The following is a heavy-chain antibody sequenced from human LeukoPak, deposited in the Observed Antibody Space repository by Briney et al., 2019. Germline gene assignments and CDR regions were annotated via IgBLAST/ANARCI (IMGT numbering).Heavy chain of an antibody. V-gene: IGHV3-23*01. CDR3: AKESTRVWYYGSGSYYPFDY. CDR1: GFTFSSYA. D-gene: IGHD3-10*01. Sequence: GGSLRLSCAASGFTFSSYAMSWVRQAPGKGLEWVSAISGSGGSTYYADSVKGQFTISRDNSKNTLYLQMNSLRAEDTAVYYCAKESTRVWYYGSGSYYPFDYWGQGTLVTVSS. CDR2: ISGSGGST. J-gene: IGHJ4*02.